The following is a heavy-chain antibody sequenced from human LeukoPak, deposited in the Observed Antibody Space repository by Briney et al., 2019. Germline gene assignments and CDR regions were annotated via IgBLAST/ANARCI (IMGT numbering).Heavy chain of an antibody. D-gene: IGHD2-2*01. CDR3: AKEYCSSTSCYFHYFDY. CDR1: GFTFSSYA. J-gene: IGHJ4*02. CDR2: ISGSGGST. Sequence: GGSLRLSCAASGFTFSSYAMSWVRQAAGKGLEWVLSISGSGGSTYYADSVKGRFTISRDNSKNTLYLQMNSLRAEDTAVYYCAKEYCSSTSCYFHYFDYWGQGTLVTVSS. V-gene: IGHV3-23*01.